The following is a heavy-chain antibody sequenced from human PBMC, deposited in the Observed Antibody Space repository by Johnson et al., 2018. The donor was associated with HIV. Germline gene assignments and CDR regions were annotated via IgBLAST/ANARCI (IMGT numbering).Heavy chain of an antibody. J-gene: IGHJ3*02. Sequence: EVQLVESGGGLVKPGGSLRLSCAASGFTFSSYDMHWVRQATGKGLEWVSAIGTAGDTYYPGSVTGRFTISRENAKNSLYLQLNSLRAEDTALYYCARDRTGGSYPRAFDIWGQGTMVTVSS. CDR3: ARDRTGGSYPRAFDI. D-gene: IGHD1-26*01. V-gene: IGHV3-13*01. CDR1: GFTFSSYD. CDR2: IGTAGDT.